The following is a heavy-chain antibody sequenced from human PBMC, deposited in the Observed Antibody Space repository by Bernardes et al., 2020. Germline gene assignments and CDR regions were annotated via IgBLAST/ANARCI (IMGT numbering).Heavy chain of an antibody. V-gene: IGHV3-66*01. CDR3: ARDRPFRV. CDR2: IYSGGST. CDR1: GFTVSNHY. D-gene: IGHD3-10*01. J-gene: IGHJ4*02. Sequence: GGSLRLSCAASGFTVSNHYMIWVRQAPGKGLEWVSVIYSGGSTYNADSVTGRFTISRDNSDNTLHLQMNSLRAEDTAVYYCARDRPFRVWGQGTLVTVSS.